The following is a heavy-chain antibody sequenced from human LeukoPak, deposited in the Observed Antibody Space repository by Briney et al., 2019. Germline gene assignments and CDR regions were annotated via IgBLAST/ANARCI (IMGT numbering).Heavy chain of an antibody. CDR2: IYYTGST. V-gene: IGHV4-59*08. J-gene: IGHJ4*02. D-gene: IGHD3-22*01. CDR3: ARHQGHDFYDSSGYYSFDY. CDR1: GGSINSYY. Sequence: SETLSLTCTVSGGSINSYYWSWIRQPPGKGLEWIGYIYYTGSTNYNPFLKSRVTISADTSKNQFSLKLSSVTAADTAVYFCARHQGHDFYDSSGYYSFDYWGQGTLVTVSS.